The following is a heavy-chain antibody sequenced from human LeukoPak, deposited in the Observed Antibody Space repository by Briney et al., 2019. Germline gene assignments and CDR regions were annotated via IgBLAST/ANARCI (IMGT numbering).Heavy chain of an antibody. V-gene: IGHV4-4*09. J-gene: IGHJ6*04. Sequence: SETLSLTCTVSGGSISSYYWSWIRQPPGKGLEWIAHIYTSGSTNYNPSLKSRVTISVDTSKNQFSLKLSSVTAADTAVYYGARQGEAAAGREGYYYDCMDVWGKGTTVTVSS. CDR3: ARQGEAAAGREGYYYDCMDV. D-gene: IGHD6-13*01. CDR1: GGSISSYY. CDR2: IYTSGST.